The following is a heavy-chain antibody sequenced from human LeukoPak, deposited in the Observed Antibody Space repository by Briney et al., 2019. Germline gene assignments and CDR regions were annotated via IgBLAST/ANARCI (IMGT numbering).Heavy chain of an antibody. Sequence: ASETLSLTCTVSGGSISSGSYYWSWIRQPAGKGLEWIGRIYTSGSTNYNPSLKSRVTISVDTSKNQFSLKLSSVTAADTAVYYCASGKVGATIFYYYYYMDVWGKGTTVTISS. V-gene: IGHV4-61*02. CDR2: IYTSGST. CDR1: GGSISSGSYY. J-gene: IGHJ6*03. D-gene: IGHD1-26*01. CDR3: ASGKVGATIFYYYYYMDV.